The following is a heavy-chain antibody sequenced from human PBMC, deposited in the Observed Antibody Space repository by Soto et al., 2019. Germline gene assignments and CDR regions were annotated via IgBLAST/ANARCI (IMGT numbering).Heavy chain of an antibody. Sequence: GGSLRLSCAASGFTFSSYGMHWVRQAPGKGLEWVAVISYDGSNKYYADSVKGRFTISRDNSKNTLYLQMNSLRAEDTAVYYCAKDLVRGKVVVISLFVTNGMDVWGQGTTVTVSS. CDR2: ISYDGSNK. CDR3: AKDLVRGKVVVISLFVTNGMDV. J-gene: IGHJ6*02. CDR1: GFTFSSYG. D-gene: IGHD3-22*01. V-gene: IGHV3-30*18.